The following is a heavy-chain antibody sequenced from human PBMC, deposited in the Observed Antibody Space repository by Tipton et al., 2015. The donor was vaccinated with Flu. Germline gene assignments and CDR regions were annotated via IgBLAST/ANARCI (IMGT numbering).Heavy chain of an antibody. J-gene: IGHJ4*02. Sequence: VQLVQSGAEVKKPGESLKISCKDSGYSFTNSWIGWVRQMPGKGLEWMGIIYPSDSDTRYSPSFQGQVTISADKSINTAYLQWSSLRASDTAMYYCVRHPPYKAARGGWGQGTLVTVSS. V-gene: IGHV5-51*01. CDR2: IYPSDSDT. CDR1: GYSFTNSW. D-gene: IGHD3-10*01. CDR3: VRHPPYKAARGG.